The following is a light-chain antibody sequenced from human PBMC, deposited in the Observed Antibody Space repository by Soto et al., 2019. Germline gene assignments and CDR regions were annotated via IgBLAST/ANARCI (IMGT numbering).Light chain of an antibody. CDR2: GAS. CDR3: QQYDDWLRLT. V-gene: IGKV3D-15*01. J-gene: IGKJ4*01. Sequence: EIVLTQSPGTLSLSPGERATLSCRASQSVNIYLAWYQQKPGQAPRLLIFGASYRATGIPARFSGSGSGTEFNLTISSLQSEDFAVYFCQQYDDWLRLTFGGGTKVDI. CDR1: QSVNIY.